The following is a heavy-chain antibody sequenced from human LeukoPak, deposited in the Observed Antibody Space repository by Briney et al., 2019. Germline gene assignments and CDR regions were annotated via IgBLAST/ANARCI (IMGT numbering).Heavy chain of an antibody. J-gene: IGHJ4*02. CDR3: ARDASGSSTGLIDS. D-gene: IGHD1-26*01. CDR1: GFTLRSYS. CDR2: VSTSSYYI. Sequence: PGGSLRLSCAASGFTLRSYSMNWVRQAPGKGLEWVSYVSTSSYYIYYADSVKGRFTISRDDAKNSLYLQMNSLRAEDTAIYYCARDASGSSTGLIDSWGQGTLVTVSS. V-gene: IGHV3-21*01.